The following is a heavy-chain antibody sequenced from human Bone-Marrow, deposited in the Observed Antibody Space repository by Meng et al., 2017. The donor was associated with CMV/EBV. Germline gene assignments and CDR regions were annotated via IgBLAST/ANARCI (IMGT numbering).Heavy chain of an antibody. CDR1: GFTFSDHY. CDR3: ARDELIT. V-gene: IGHV3-72*01. J-gene: IGHJ5*02. D-gene: IGHD3-10*01. CDR2: SRNKANSYTT. Sequence: GGSLRLSCAASGFTFSDHYMDWVRQAPGKGLEWVGRSRNKANSYTTEYAASVTGRFTISRDDSQNSLYLQMNSLKAEDTAMYYCARDELITWGQGTRVTVSS.